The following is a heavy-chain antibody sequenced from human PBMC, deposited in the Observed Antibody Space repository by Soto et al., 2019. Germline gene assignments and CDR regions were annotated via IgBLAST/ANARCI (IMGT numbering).Heavy chain of an antibody. CDR3: ARDISPEFQQWLVQGGDY. Sequence: GGSLRLSCAASGFTFSSYAMHWVRQAPGKGLEWVAVISYDGSNKYYADSVKGRFTISRDNSKNTLYLQMNSLRAEDTAVYYCARDISPEFQQWLVQGGDYWGQGTLVTVSS. CDR2: ISYDGSNK. J-gene: IGHJ4*02. D-gene: IGHD6-19*01. CDR1: GFTFSSYA. V-gene: IGHV3-30-3*01.